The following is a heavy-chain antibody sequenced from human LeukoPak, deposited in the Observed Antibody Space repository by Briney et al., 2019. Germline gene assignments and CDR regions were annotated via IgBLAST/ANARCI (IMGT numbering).Heavy chain of an antibody. CDR2: VSPNSGGT. CDR3: ARETGRDGYKYFDY. CDR1: GYAFTGYY. Sequence: ASVKVSCKASGYAFTGYYIHWVRQAPGQGLEWMGWVSPNSGGTNYAQKFQDRVTMTRDTSISTAYMELSRLRSDDTAVYYRARETGRDGYKYFDYWGQGTLVTVSS. J-gene: IGHJ4*02. D-gene: IGHD5-24*01. V-gene: IGHV1-2*02.